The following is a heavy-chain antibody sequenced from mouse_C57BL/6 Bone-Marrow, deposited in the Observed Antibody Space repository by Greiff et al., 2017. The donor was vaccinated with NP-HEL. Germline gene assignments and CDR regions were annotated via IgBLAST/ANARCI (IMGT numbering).Heavy chain of an antibody. D-gene: IGHD1-1*01. Sequence: VQLQQPGAELVKPGASVKMSCKASGYTFTSYWITWVKQRPGQGLEWIGDIYPGSGSTNYNEKFKSKATLTVDTSSSTAYMQLSSLTSEDSAVYYCAREGSSYWYFDGWGTGTTVTVSS. CDR2: IYPGSGST. V-gene: IGHV1-55*01. CDR3: AREGSSYWYFDG. CDR1: GYTFTSYW. J-gene: IGHJ1*03.